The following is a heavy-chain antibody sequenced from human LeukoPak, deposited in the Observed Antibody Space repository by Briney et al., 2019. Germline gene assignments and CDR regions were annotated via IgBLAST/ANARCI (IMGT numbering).Heavy chain of an antibody. CDR3: ARGLGTYYYDSSGYYQDY. D-gene: IGHD3-22*01. V-gene: IGHV1-8*01. CDR2: MNPNSGNT. J-gene: IGHJ4*02. Sequence: ASVKVYCKASGYTFTSYDINWVRQATGQGLEWMGWMNPNSGNTGYAQKFQGRVTMTRNTSISTAYMELSSLRSEDTAVYYCARGLGTYYYDSSGYYQDYWGQGTLVTVSS. CDR1: GYTFTSYD.